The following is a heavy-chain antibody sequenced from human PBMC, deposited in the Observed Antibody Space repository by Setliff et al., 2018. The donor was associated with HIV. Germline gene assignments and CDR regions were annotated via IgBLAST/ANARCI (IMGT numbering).Heavy chain of an antibody. CDR2: IYYTGST. CDR1: GGSISSVGYY. CDR3: ARTRYSYGYFYYMDV. D-gene: IGHD5-18*01. V-gene: IGHV4-31*03. Sequence: SETLSLTCTVSGGSISSVGYYWSWIRQLPGKGLEWIGYIYYTGSTHDNPSLKSRVTISVDTSKNQLSLKLRSVTAADTAVYYCARTRYSYGYFYYMDVWGKGTTVTVSS. J-gene: IGHJ6*03.